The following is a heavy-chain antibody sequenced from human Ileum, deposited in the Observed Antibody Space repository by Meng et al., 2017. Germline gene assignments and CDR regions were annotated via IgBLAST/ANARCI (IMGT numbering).Heavy chain of an antibody. CDR2: IKFDGSET. Sequence: GESLKISCAASGFTFSSFWMSWVRQAPGKRLVWVANIKFDGSETYYVDSVKGRFTISRDNAKNTLYLQMSSLRADDTAVYYCATNKNVAAAGYYFDSWGQGTLVTVSS. CDR3: ATNKNVAAAGYYFDS. CDR1: GFTFSSFW. J-gene: IGHJ4*02. V-gene: IGHV3-7*01. D-gene: IGHD1-14*01.